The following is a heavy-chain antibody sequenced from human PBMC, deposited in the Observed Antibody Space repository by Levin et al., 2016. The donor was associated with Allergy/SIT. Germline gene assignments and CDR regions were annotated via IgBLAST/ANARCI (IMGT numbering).Heavy chain of an antibody. CDR3: ARDQLTVDVRVGVLDWFDP. D-gene: IGHD3-16*01. J-gene: IGHJ5*02. Sequence: ASVKVSCKASGYTFTGYYMHWVRQAPGQGLEWMGWINPNSGGTNYAQKFQGRVTMTRDTSISTAYMELSRLRSDDTAVYYCARDQLTVDVRVGVLDWFDPWGQGTLVTVSS. CDR2: INPNSGGT. CDR1: GYTFTGYY. V-gene: IGHV1-2*02.